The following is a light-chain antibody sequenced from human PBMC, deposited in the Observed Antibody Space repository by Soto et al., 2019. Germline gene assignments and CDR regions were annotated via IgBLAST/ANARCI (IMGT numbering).Light chain of an antibody. CDR2: EVS. J-gene: IGLJ2*01. CDR3: SSNAGSNNVV. V-gene: IGLV2-8*01. CDR1: SSDVGDYNY. Sequence: QSALPQPPSASGTPGQSVTIPCTGTSSDVGDYNYVSLYQQHPGKAPKLVIYEVSRRPSGVPDRFSGSKSGNTASLTVSGLQAEDEADYYCSSNAGSNNVVFGGGTKVTV.